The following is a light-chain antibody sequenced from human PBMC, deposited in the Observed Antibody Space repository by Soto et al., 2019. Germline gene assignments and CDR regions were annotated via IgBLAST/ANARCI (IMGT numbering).Light chain of an antibody. CDR3: LHRMNWPLT. CDR2: DAP. V-gene: IGKV3-11*01. Sequence: EIVLTQSPATLSLSPGERSTLSCRASQSVSSYLAWYQQKPGQXPRXXIYDAPKRATGIPAGFSGSGSETDLTITISSLEPEDLGVYYCLHRMNWPLTFGQGTKV. CDR1: QSVSSY. J-gene: IGKJ1*01.